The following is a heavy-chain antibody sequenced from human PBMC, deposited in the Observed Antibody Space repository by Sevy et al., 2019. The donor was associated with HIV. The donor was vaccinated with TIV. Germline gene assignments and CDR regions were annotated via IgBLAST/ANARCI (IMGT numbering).Heavy chain of an antibody. CDR1: GGSISSGGYS. CDR3: ARGVITMVHAPEYFQH. CDR2: IYHSGST. D-gene: IGHD3-10*01. V-gene: IGHV4-30-2*01. Sequence: LPETLSLTCAVSGGSISSGGYSWSWIRQPPGKGLEWIGYIYHSGSTYYNPSLKSRVTISVDRSKNQFSLKLSSVTAADTAVYYCARGVITMVHAPEYFQHWGQGTLVTVSS. J-gene: IGHJ1*01.